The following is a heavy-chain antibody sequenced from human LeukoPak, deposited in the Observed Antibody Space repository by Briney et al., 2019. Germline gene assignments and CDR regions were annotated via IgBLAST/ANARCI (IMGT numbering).Heavy chain of an antibody. J-gene: IGHJ5*01. CDR1: GFTFSRYW. D-gene: IGHD2-21*02. CDR2: IKEDGNEK. Sequence: GGSLRLSCAASGFTFSRYWLSWVRQAPGKGLEWVANIKEDGNEKFYVDSVKGRFTISRDNAKNSMCLQMNSLRAEDTAVYYCARHGLAELQLLSWFDYWGQGSLVTVSS. CDR3: ARHGLAELQLLSWFDY. V-gene: IGHV3-7*01.